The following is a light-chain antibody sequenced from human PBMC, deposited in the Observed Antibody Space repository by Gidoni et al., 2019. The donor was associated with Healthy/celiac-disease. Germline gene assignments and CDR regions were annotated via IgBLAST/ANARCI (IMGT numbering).Light chain of an antibody. CDR3: QQRSNWPLP. CDR2: DAS. V-gene: IGKV3-11*01. Sequence: EIVLTQSPATLFLSPGERATLSCRASQSVSSYLAWYQQKPGQAPRLLIYDASNRATGIPARFRGSGSGTDFTLTISSLEPEDFAVYYCQQRSNWPLPFGGGTKVEI. CDR1: QSVSSY. J-gene: IGKJ4*01.